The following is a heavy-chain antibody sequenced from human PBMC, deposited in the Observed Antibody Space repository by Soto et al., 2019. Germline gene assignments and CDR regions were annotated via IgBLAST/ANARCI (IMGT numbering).Heavy chain of an antibody. D-gene: IGHD2-21*02. CDR1: GGSISSGGYY. CDR2: IYYSRST. CDR3: ARTGIRADFDDY. J-gene: IGHJ4*02. Sequence: QVQLQESGPGLVKPSQTLSLTCTVSGGSISSGGYYWSWIRQHPGTGLEWIGYIYYSRSTYYSPSLKSRVTISVDTSKNQFSLKLSSVTAADTAVYYCARTGIRADFDDYWGQGTLVTVSS. V-gene: IGHV4-31*03.